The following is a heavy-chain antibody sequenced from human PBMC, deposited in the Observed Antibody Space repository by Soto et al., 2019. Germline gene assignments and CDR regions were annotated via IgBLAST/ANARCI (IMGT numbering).Heavy chain of an antibody. Sequence: QVQVVQSGAEVKKPGASVKVACKASGYSFDTFGMSWVRQAPGQGLEWMGWISIEKGDTNSAQKFQGSVTMTTDTSTSTAYMELRSLTSDDTAVYYCARCYCSVGSCFTCWHFDLWGGGTLVTVSS. CDR1: GYSFDTFG. D-gene: IGHD2-15*01. CDR3: ARCYCSVGSCFTCWHFDL. CDR2: ISIEKGDT. V-gene: IGHV1-18*01. J-gene: IGHJ2*01.